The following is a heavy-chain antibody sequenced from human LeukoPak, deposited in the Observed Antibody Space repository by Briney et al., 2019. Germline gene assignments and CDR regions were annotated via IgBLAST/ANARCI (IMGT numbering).Heavy chain of an antibody. J-gene: IGHJ2*01. V-gene: IGHV3-23*01. CDR3: AKDRTVGASYWYFDL. D-gene: IGHD1-26*01. CDR2: ISGSGGTT. Sequence: GGSLRLSCAASGFTFSNSAMSWVRQAPGKGLEWVSGISGSGGTTYYADSVKGRFTVSRDNFKNTLHLQMNSLSVEDTAVYYCAKDRTVGASYWYFDLWGRGTLVTVSS. CDR1: GFTFSNSA.